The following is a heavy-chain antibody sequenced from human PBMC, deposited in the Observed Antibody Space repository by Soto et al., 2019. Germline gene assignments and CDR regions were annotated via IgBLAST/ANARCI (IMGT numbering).Heavy chain of an antibody. D-gene: IGHD5-12*01. Sequence: QVHLVQSGAEMKKPGASVKLSCKTSGINYNTYAIHWVRQAPGQGLEWMGWINAGNGDTRYSQNFQGRVTLTRDASASTVYMDLASLKSEDTSVYYCARAISGYVTGGPGTLVNV. CDR1: GINYNTYA. CDR2: INAGNGDT. CDR3: ARAISGYVT. J-gene: IGHJ1*01. V-gene: IGHV1-3*01.